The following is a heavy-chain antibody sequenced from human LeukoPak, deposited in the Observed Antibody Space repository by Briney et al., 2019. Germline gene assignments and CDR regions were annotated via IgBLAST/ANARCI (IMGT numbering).Heavy chain of an antibody. D-gene: IGHD3-22*01. CDR3: ARGPYYYDSSGSRYGMYV. CDR1: GGSFSGYY. Sequence: SETLSLTCAVYGGSFSGYYWSWIRQPPGKGLEWIGEINHSGSTNYNPSLKSRVTISVDTSKNQFSLKLSSVTAADTAVYYCARGPYYYDSSGSRYGMYVWGQGTTVTVSS. J-gene: IGHJ6*02. CDR2: INHSGST. V-gene: IGHV4-34*01.